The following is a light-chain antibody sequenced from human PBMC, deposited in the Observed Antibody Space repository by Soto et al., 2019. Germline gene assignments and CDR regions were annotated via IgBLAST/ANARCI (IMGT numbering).Light chain of an antibody. CDR1: QDINNF. V-gene: IGKV1-27*01. CDR3: QKYNSVPPT. CDR2: AAS. J-gene: IGKJ2*01. Sequence: DIQMTQSPSSLSVSVGDRVIITCRASQDINNFLAWYQQKPGKIPHLLIFAASTLQSGVPSRFSGSGSGTDFTLTISSLQPEDVATYYCQKYNSVPPTFGQGTKLEIK.